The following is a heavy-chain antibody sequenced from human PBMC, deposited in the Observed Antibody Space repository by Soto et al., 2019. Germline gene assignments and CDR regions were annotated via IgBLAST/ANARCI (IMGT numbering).Heavy chain of an antibody. J-gene: IGHJ6*03. V-gene: IGHV3-9*01. CDR2: ISWNSGSI. CDR1: GFTFDDYA. CDR3: AKDKKSGNYYYYMDV. Sequence: EVQLVESGGGLVQPGRSLRLSCAASGFTFDDYAMHWVRQAPGKGLEWVSGISWNSGSIGYADSVKGRFTISRDNVKNSLYLQMNSLRAEDTALYYCAKDKKSGNYYYYMDVWGKGTTVTVSS. D-gene: IGHD6-25*01.